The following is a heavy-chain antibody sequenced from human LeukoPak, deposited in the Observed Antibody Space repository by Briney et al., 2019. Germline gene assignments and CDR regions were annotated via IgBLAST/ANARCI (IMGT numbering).Heavy chain of an antibody. CDR1: GGSVSSSGHF. Sequence: SGTLSLTCTVSGGSVSSSGHFWNWVWQTPGKGLEWIGYTHDHGSTNYNPSLKSRVTISVDTSKNQFSLKLSSVTAADTAVYYCARVPAAPRLYMDVWGQGTTVIVSS. CDR3: ARVPAAPRLYMDV. J-gene: IGHJ6*02. V-gene: IGHV4-61*08. D-gene: IGHD2-2*01. CDR2: THDHGST.